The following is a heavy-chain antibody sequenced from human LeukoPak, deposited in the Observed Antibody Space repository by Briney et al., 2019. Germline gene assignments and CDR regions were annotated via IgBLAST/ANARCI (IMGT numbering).Heavy chain of an antibody. Sequence: SETLSLTWTVSGGSFSSYYWSWIRQPPGKGLEWIGYIYYSGSTNYNPSLKSRVTISLDTSKNQFSLKLSSVTAADTAVYYCVRAVGPVGGYDSPWGQGTLVTVSS. V-gene: IGHV4-59*01. CDR2: IYYSGST. J-gene: IGHJ5*02. D-gene: IGHD5-12*01. CDR1: GGSFSSYY. CDR3: VRAVGPVGGYDSP.